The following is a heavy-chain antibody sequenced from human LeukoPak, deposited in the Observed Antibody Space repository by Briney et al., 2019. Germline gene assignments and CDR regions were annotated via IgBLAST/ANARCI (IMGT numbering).Heavy chain of an antibody. CDR1: GGSFSGYY. CDR2: INHSGST. CDR3: ARDRLYYYDSSRPARGFDP. Sequence: KPSETLSLTCAVYGGSFSGYYWSWIRQPPGKGLEWIGEINHSGSTNYNPSLKSRVTISVDTSKNQFSLKLSSVTAADTAVYYCARDRLYYYDSSRPARGFDPWGQGTLVTVSS. V-gene: IGHV4-34*01. J-gene: IGHJ5*02. D-gene: IGHD3-22*01.